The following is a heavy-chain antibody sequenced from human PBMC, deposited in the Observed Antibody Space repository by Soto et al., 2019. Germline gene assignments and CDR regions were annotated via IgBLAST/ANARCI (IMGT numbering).Heavy chain of an antibody. J-gene: IGHJ4*02. CDR2: ISDSGGST. CDR1: GFTFSSYD. D-gene: IGHD3-10*01. Sequence: PVGPLRLSCAASGFTFSSYDMSWVRQAPGKGLEWVSAISDSGGSTYYADSVKGRFTISRDNSKNTLYLQMNSLRAEDTAVYYCAKTQWFGEYDYWGQGTLVTVSS. V-gene: IGHV3-23*01. CDR3: AKTQWFGEYDY.